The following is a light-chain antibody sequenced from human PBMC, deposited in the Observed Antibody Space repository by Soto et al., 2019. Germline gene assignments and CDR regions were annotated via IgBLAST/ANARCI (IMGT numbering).Light chain of an antibody. J-gene: IGLJ1*01. V-gene: IGLV2-11*01. CDR2: DVS. CDR1: SSDVGGYNY. Sequence: QSALTQPRSVSGSPGQSVTISCTGTSSDVGGYNYVSWYQQHPGKAPKLMIYDVSKRPSGVPDRFSGSKSGNTASLTISGLQAEDEADYYCCSYACSYTNYVFVTGTKLTVL. CDR3: CSYACSYTNYV.